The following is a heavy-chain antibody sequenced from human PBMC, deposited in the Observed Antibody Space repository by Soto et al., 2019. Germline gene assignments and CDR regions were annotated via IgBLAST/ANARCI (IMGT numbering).Heavy chain of an antibody. CDR3: AREPELRRNYYGMDV. Sequence: QVQLQESGPGLVKPSQTLSLTCTVSGGSISSGDYYWSWIRQPPGKGLEWIGYIYYSGSTYYNPSLKSRVTISVDTSKNQFSLKLSSVTAADTAVYYCAREPELRRNYYGMDVWGQGTTVTVSS. J-gene: IGHJ6*02. CDR1: GGSISSGDYY. V-gene: IGHV4-30-4*01. CDR2: IYYSGST. D-gene: IGHD1-7*01.